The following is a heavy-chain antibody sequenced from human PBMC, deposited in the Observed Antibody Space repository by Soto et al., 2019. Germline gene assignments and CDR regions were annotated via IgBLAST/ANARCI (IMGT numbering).Heavy chain of an antibody. CDR2: IYYSGST. CDR3: ARDIGVIVATIVGFDP. J-gene: IGHJ5*02. V-gene: IGHV4-59*01. Sequence: SETLSLTCTVSGGSISSYYWSWIRQPPGKGLEWIGYIYYSGSTNYNPSLKSRVTISVDTSKNQFSLKLSSVTAADTAVYYCARDIGVIVATIVGFDPWGQGTLVTVS. CDR1: GGSISSYY. D-gene: IGHD5-12*01.